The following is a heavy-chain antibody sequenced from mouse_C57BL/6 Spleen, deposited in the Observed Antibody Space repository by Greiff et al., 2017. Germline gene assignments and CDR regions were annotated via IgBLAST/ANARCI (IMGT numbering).Heavy chain of an antibody. D-gene: IGHD1-1*01. CDR3: ARDYGSSPRY. J-gene: IGHJ4*01. Sequence: SVAELVRPGASVKLSCTASGFNIKNTYMPWVKQRPEQGLEWIGRIDPANGNTKYAPKFQGKATITADTSSNTAYLQLSSLTSEDTAIYYCARDYGSSPRYWGQGTSVTVSS. CDR2: IDPANGNT. V-gene: IGHV14-3*01. CDR1: GFNIKNTY.